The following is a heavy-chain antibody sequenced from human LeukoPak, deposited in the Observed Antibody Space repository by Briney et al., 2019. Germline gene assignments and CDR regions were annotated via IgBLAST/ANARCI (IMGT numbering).Heavy chain of an antibody. CDR2: INSDGSST. V-gene: IGHV3-74*01. Sequence: GGSLRLSCAASGFTFSIYWVHWVRRAPGKGLVWVSSINSDGSSTSYADSVKGRFTISRDNAKNTLYLQMNTLRAEDTAVYYCASLDYWGQGTPVTVSS. CDR3: ASLDY. CDR1: GFTFSIYW. J-gene: IGHJ4*02.